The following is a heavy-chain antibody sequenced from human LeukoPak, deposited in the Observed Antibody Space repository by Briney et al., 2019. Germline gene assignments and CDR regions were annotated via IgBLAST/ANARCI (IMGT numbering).Heavy chain of an antibody. V-gene: IGHV4-59*08. CDR3: ARHAVAVAYPYFDY. J-gene: IGHJ4*02. CDR1: GGSISSYY. CDR2: IYYSGST. D-gene: IGHD6-19*01. Sequence: SETLSLTCTVSGGSISSYYWSWIRQPPGKGLELIGYIYYSGSTNYNPSLKSRVTISVDTSKNQFSLKLSSVTAADTAVYYCARHAVAVAYPYFDYWGQGTLVTVSS.